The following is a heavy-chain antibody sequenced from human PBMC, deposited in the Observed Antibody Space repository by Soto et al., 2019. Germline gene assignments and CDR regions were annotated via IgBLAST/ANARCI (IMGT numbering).Heavy chain of an antibody. D-gene: IGHD2-15*01. CDR2: IIPIFGTA. CDR1: GGTFSSYA. CDR3: ASCGGNIVVVVAADYYYYGMDV. J-gene: IGHJ6*02. Sequence: SVKVSCKASGGTFSSYAISWVRQAPGQGLERMGGIIPIFGTANYAQKFQGRVTITADESTSTAYMELSSLRSEDTAVYYCASCGGNIVVVVAADYYYYGMDVWGQGTAVTVSS. V-gene: IGHV1-69*13.